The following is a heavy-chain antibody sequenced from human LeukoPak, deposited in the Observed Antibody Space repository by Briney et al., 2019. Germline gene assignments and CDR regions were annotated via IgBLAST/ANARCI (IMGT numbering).Heavy chain of an antibody. J-gene: IGHJ4*02. CDR1: GFTFNRYS. V-gene: IGHV3-21*01. D-gene: IGHD1-26*01. CDR2: MSVNSGLI. Sequence: PGGSLRLSCAASGFTFNRYSMNWVRLAPGKGLEWVAAMSVNSGLIYYAESVKGRFTISRDNAKNSLFLQMDSLRVEDTAVYYCAREFEGAASGAGYWGQGTLVTVSS. CDR3: AREFEGAASGAGY.